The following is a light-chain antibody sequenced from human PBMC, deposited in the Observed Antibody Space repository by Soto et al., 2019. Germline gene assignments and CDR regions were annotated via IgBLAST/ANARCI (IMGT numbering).Light chain of an antibody. Sequence: QSVVTQPPSASGSPGQSVTISCTGTSSGVGAYNYVSWYQHHPGKAPKLMVYEVNKRPSGVPDRFSGSKSGNTASLTVSGLQAEHEADYYCTSHAGTINFPYIFGTGTKLTVL. CDR1: SSGVGAYNY. CDR3: TSHAGTINFPYI. V-gene: IGLV2-8*01. CDR2: EVN. J-gene: IGLJ1*01.